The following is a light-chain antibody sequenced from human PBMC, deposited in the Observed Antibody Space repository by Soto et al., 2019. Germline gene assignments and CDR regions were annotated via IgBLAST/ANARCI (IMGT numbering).Light chain of an antibody. Sequence: DIQMTQSPASLSASVGDTVTITCRASQSIAVFASWYQQKPGEAPKLLIFRSSTLEDGVPSRFSGSGSGTYFTFTISGLQLEDFGTYYCQQNYRPPLTFGGGTKVDIK. CDR2: RSS. CDR3: QQNYRPPLT. CDR1: QSIAVF. V-gene: IGKV1-39*01. J-gene: IGKJ4*01.